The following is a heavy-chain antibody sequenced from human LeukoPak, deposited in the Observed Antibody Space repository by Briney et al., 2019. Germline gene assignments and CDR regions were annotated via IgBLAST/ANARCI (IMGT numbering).Heavy chain of an antibody. Sequence: PGGSLRLSCAASGFTFSSYAMHWVRQAPGKGLEWVAVISYDGSNKYYADSVKGRFTISRDNSKNTLYLQMNSLRAEDTAVYYCAREWELPTTETFDYWGRGTLVTVSS. CDR1: GFTFSSYA. CDR3: AREWELPTTETFDY. J-gene: IGHJ4*02. D-gene: IGHD1-26*01. CDR2: ISYDGSNK. V-gene: IGHV3-30*04.